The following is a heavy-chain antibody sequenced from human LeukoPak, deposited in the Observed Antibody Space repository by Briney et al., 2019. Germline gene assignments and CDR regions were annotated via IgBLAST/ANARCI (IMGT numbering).Heavy chain of an antibody. CDR3: VRGAYHAVY. CDR2: INQDGSEK. J-gene: IGHJ4*02. Sequence: GGSLRLSCAASAFTMSDYWMSWVRQTPGKGLEWVANINQDGSEKYYVGSVKGRFTISRDNVKSSLFLQLNSLRVEDTGVYYCVRGAYHAVYWGEGTLVTVSS. D-gene: IGHD2-2*01. V-gene: IGHV3-7*01. CDR1: AFTMSDYW.